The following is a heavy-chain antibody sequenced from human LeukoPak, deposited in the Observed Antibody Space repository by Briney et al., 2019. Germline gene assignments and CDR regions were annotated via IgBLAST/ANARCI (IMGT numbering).Heavy chain of an antibody. CDR3: ARSSYYYDTQLDY. V-gene: IGHV5-51*01. CDR1: GYSFTSYW. D-gene: IGHD3-22*01. J-gene: IGHJ4*02. Sequence: GESRKISCKGSGYSFTSYWIGWVRQMPGKGLEWMGIIYPGDSDTRYSPSFQGQVTISADKSISTAYLQWSSLKASDTAMFYCARSSYYYDTQLDYWGQGTLVTVSS. CDR2: IYPGDSDT.